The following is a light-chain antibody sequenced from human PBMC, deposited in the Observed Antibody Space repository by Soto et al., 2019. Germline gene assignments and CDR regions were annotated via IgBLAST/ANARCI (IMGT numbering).Light chain of an antibody. CDR3: QQYGSSPRT. CDR2: DAS. V-gene: IGKV3-20*01. J-gene: IGKJ1*01. Sequence: EIVLTQSPGTLSLSPGERATLSCRASQSVSSSYLAWYQQKPGQAPRLLIYDASSRATGIPDRFSGSGSGTDFTLTISRLEAEDFAVYYCQQYGSSPRTFGQGTTVEIK. CDR1: QSVSSSY.